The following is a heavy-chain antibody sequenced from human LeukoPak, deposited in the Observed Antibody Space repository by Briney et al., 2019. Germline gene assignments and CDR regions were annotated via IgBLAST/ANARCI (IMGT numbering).Heavy chain of an antibody. CDR1: GFPFSNHA. CDR2: MIGSGSST. V-gene: IGHV3-23*01. CDR3: ARGLYVN. Sequence: PGGSLRLSCAASGFPFSNHAMSWVRQAPGKGLEWVSAMIGSGSSTYYADSVKGRFIISRDNAENSLYLQMNSLRAEDTAVYYCARGLYVNWGQGTLVTVSS. J-gene: IGHJ4*02. D-gene: IGHD3-16*01.